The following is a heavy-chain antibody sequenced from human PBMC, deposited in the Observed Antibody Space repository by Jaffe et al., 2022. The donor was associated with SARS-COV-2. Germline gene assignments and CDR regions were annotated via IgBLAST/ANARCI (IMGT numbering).Heavy chain of an antibody. Sequence: QVQLVQSGAELKKPGSSVKVSCKVSGGNFRRYAISWVRQAPGQGLEWLGGIIPALDTANYGQKFQGRVSVTADESTSTVFMELTSLRSEDTALYYCAREGERFRSSWEGTNALDIWGQGTLVTVSS. D-gene: IGHD6-13*01. V-gene: IGHV1-69*01. CDR3: AREGERFRSSWEGTNALDI. CDR1: GGNFRRYA. CDR2: IIPALDTA. J-gene: IGHJ3*02.